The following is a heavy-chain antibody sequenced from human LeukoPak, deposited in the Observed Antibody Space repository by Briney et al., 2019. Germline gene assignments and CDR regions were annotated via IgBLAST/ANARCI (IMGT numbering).Heavy chain of an antibody. CDR1: GGSISSYY. D-gene: IGHD7-27*01. CDR2: IYTSGST. Sequence: PSETLSLTCTVPGGSISSYYWSWIRQPAGKGLEWIGRIYTSGSTNYNPSLKSRVTMSVDTSKNQFSLKLSSVTAADTAVYYCARDWRVSNWGGNWFDPWGQGTLVTVSS. CDR3: ARDWRVSNWGGNWFDP. V-gene: IGHV4-4*07. J-gene: IGHJ5*02.